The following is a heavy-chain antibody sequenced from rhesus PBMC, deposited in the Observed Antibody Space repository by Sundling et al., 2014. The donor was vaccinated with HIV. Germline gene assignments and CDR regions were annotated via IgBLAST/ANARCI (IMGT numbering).Heavy chain of an antibody. CDR2: IHGRGTST. CDR1: GGSISSNF. J-gene: IGHJ4*01. V-gene: IGHV4-169*01. D-gene: IGHD6-37*01. Sequence: QLQLQESGPGLVKPSETLSVTCAVSGGSISSNFWSWIRQAPGKGLEWIGYIHGRGTSTNYNPSLKSRVTISTDTSKNQFSLKLTSVTAADTAVYYCTRSGLVRVDYWGQGVLVTVSS. CDR3: TRSGLVRVDY.